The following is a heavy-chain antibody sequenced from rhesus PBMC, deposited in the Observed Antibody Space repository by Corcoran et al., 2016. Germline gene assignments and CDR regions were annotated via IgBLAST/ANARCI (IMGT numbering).Heavy chain of an antibody. CDR1: GFTFGSYA. CDR2: ISPLVDKT. Sequence: QVQLVQSGAEVKKPGSSVKVSCKASGFTFGSYAFSWVRQAPCKGLEWMGVISPLVDKTNYAEKFQGRVTITADTSTSTAYRELSSLRSEDTAVYYCASDRSRTGRGLDVWGRGVLVTVSS. J-gene: IGHJ5-2*02. CDR3: ASDRSRTGRGLDV. V-gene: IGHV1-198*02. D-gene: IGHD3-22*01.